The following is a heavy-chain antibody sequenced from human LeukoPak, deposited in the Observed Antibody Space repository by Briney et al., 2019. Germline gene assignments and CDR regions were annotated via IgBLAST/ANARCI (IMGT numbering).Heavy chain of an antibody. Sequence: ASVKVSCKASGYTFTSYGISWVRQAPGQGLEWMGIINPSGGSTSYAQKFQGRVTMTTDTSTSTAYMELRSLRSDDTAVYYCARVKTGGSYYNYYYYMDVWGNGTTVTVSS. CDR2: INPSGGST. D-gene: IGHD1-26*01. CDR1: GYTFTSYG. J-gene: IGHJ6*03. CDR3: ARVKTGGSYYNYYYYMDV. V-gene: IGHV1-18*01.